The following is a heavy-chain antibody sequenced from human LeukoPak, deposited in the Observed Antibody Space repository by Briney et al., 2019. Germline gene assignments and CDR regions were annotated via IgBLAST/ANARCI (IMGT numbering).Heavy chain of an antibody. J-gene: IGHJ4*02. V-gene: IGHV4-61*01. Sequence: SETLSLTCTVSLASISSGNYYWTWIRQPPGKGLEWIGYVFYTGSTNYNPSLKSRVSISIDTSRNRFSLKVNSVTAADTAVYYCARAPLGVHGPFDYWGQGAQVTVSS. CDR2: VFYTGST. CDR3: ARAPLGVHGPFDY. D-gene: IGHD3-10*01. CDR1: LASISSGNYY.